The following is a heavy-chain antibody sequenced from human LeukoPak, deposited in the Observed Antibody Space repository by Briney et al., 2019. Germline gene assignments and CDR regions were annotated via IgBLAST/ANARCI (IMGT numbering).Heavy chain of an antibody. V-gene: IGHV4-61*08. CDR3: VRRVRYFGQNDY. CDR2: IYYSGNT. CDR1: GGSINTGDYY. D-gene: IGHD3-9*01. Sequence: SETLSLTCTVSGGSINTGDYYWSWIRQSPGKGLEWIGYIYYSGNTNSNPSLKSRVTISLDTSKKQISLKLSSVTAADSAVYYCVRRVRYFGQNDYWGQGTLVTVSS. J-gene: IGHJ4*02.